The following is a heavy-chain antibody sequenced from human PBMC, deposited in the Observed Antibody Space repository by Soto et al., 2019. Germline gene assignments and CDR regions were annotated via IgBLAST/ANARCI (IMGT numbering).Heavy chain of an antibody. J-gene: IGHJ6*02. Sequence: QVQLVQSGAEVKKPGASVKVSCKASGYTFTSYGISWVRQAPGQGLEWMGWISAYNGNTKYAQKLQGRVTMTTDTSTSTVYRELRGLRSDVTAVYYCARDFVISDCWSGYSTGGMDVWGQGTTVTVSS. V-gene: IGHV1-18*04. CDR2: ISAYNGNT. D-gene: IGHD3-3*01. CDR3: ARDFVISDCWSGYSTGGMDV. CDR1: GYTFTSYG.